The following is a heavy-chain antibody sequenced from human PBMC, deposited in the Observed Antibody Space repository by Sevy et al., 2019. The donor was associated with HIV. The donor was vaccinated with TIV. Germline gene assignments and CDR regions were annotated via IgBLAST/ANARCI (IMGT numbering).Heavy chain of an antibody. CDR2: LDPEDGRT. CDR1: GYTLSQLS. Sequence: ASVKVSCKVSGYTLSQLSMHWVRQAPGKGLEWVGTLDPEDGRTIYAQKFQGRVTMTEDTSTDTAYMELNSLNSEDTAVYYCATTKDYYDSSGYPFDYWGQGTQVTVSS. D-gene: IGHD3-22*01. CDR3: ATTKDYYDSSGYPFDY. V-gene: IGHV1-24*01. J-gene: IGHJ4*02.